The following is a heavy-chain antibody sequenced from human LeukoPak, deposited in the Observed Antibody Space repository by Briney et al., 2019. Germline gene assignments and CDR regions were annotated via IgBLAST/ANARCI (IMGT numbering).Heavy chain of an antibody. CDR1: GFTFSSYA. D-gene: IGHD3-22*01. V-gene: IGHV3-23*01. CDR3: AKGDYYYDSSGYYNY. CDR2: ISGSGGST. Sequence: GGSLRLSCVASGFTFSSYAMSWVRQAPGKGLEWVSAISGSGGSTYYADSVKGRFTISRDNSKNTLYLQMNSLRAEDTAVYYCAKGDYYYDSSGYYNYWGQGTLVTVSS. J-gene: IGHJ4*02.